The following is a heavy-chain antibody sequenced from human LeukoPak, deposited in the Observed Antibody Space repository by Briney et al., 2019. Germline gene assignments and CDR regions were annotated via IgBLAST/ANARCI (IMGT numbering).Heavy chain of an antibody. CDR3: ARGSRGAKYYYDSSGYYYVPSDY. CDR1: GFTFSSYA. V-gene: IGHV3-30-3*01. Sequence: GGSLRLSCAASGFTFSSYAMHWVGQAPGKGLEWVAVISYDGSNKYYADSVKGRFTISRDNSKNTLYLQMNSLRAEDTAVYYCARGSRGAKYYYDSSGYYYVPSDYWGQGTLVTVSS. J-gene: IGHJ4*02. CDR2: ISYDGSNK. D-gene: IGHD3-22*01.